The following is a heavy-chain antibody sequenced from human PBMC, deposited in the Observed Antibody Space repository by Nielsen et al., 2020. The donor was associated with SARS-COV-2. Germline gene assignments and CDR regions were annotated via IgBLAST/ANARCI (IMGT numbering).Heavy chain of an antibody. D-gene: IGHD6-19*01. J-gene: IGHJ6*03. CDR3: ARGVAGTRYYYYYYMDV. V-gene: IGHV3-74*01. Sequence: WIRQPPGKGLVWVSRINSDGSSTSYADSVKGRFTISRDNAKNTLYLQMNSLRAEDTAVYYCARGVAGTRYYYYYYMDVWGKGTTVTVSS. CDR2: INSDGSST.